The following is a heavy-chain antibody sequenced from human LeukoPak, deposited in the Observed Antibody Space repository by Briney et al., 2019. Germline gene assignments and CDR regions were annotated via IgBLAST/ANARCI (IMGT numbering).Heavy chain of an antibody. J-gene: IGHJ6*02. V-gene: IGHV3-23*01. CDR1: ELTFSSSD. CDR2: ITGSGGST. CDR3: ARDIVVVPAAIRSYGMDV. D-gene: IGHD2-2*02. Sequence: GGSLRLSCVASELTFSSSDMSWARQAPGEGLGWVSGITGSGGSTYYADSVKGRFTISRDNSKNTLYLQMNSLRAEDTAVYYCARDIVVVPAAIRSYGMDVWGQGTTVTVSS.